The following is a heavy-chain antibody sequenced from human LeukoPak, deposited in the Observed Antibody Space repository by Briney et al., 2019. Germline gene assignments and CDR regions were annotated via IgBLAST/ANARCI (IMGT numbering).Heavy chain of an antibody. D-gene: IGHD5-12*01. CDR2: ISKTGRGI. CDR3: ATVRYSTIWSFEFDN. V-gene: IGHV3-11*01. Sequence: GGSLRLSCAASGFNFSDYFMSWIRQSPGKGLQWLAYISKTGRGIEYAEPVRGRSTISRDNAKNSVFLQMDSLRPEDTAMYFCATVRYSTIWSFEFDNWGQGALVTVSS. CDR1: GFNFSDYF. J-gene: IGHJ4*02.